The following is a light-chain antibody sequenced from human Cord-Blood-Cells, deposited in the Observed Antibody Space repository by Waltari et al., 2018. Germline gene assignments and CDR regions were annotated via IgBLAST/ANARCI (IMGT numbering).Light chain of an antibody. Sequence: QSALTQPASVSGSPGQSITISCTGTSSDVGGYNYVSWYQQHPGKAPKRILYAVCKRPVGVSNGFSGSKSGKPASVTISGLQAEDEADYYCSSYTSSSTWVFGGGTKLTVL. CDR2: AVC. J-gene: IGLJ3*02. V-gene: IGLV2-14*01. CDR1: SSDVGGYNY. CDR3: SSYTSSSTWV.